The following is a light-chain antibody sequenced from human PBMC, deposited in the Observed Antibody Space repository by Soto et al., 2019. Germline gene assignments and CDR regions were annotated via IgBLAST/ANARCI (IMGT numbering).Light chain of an antibody. CDR1: ALPKKY. CDR2: EDN. Sequence: SYELTQPPSVSLSPGQTARITCSGDALPKKYAYWYQQKSGQAPVLVIYEDNKRPSGIPERFSGSSSGTMATLTISGAQVEDEADYYCYSKDSSGNRRVFGGGTQLTVL. J-gene: IGLJ2*01. V-gene: IGLV3-10*01. CDR3: YSKDSSGNRRV.